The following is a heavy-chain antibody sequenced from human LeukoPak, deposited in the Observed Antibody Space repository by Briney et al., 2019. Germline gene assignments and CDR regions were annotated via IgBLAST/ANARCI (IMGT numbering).Heavy chain of an antibody. CDR3: AKDGPYSTTWAFDY. V-gene: IGHV3-30*02. D-gene: IGHD6-13*01. CDR2: IRYHGSDA. J-gene: IGHJ4*02. Sequence: GGSLRLSCAASGFTFSSYGMHWIRQAPGKGLEWVAFIRYHGSDAYYADSVKGRSTISRDNSKNTLYLQMNSLRAEDTAVYYCAKDGPYSTTWAFDYWGQGNLVTVSS. CDR1: GFTFSSYG.